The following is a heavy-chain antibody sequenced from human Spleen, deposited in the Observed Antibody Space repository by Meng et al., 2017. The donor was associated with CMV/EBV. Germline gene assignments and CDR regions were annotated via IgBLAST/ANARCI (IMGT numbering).Heavy chain of an antibody. Sequence: ASVKVSCKASGYTFTDYYVHWVRQHPGQGLEWMGWINPKTGDTIYAQKFQGRVTMTRDTSITTAYMELSSLTSDDAAVYYCAREGTGSTWFRVLKYWGQGALVTVSS. V-gene: IGHV1-2*02. D-gene: IGHD6-13*01. J-gene: IGHJ4*02. CDR2: INPKTGDT. CDR3: AREGTGSTWFRVLKY. CDR1: GYTFTDYY.